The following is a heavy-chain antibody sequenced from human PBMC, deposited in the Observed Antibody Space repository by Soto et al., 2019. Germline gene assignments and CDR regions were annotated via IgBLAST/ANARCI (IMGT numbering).Heavy chain of an antibody. V-gene: IGHV4-30-4*01. Sequence: QVQLQESGPGLVKPSQTLSLTCTVSGGSISSAAYYWSWIRQPPGKGLEWIGYFHSSGATYKDPSLKSRVTISVDTAKNQSSLKLDSVTAADTAVYYCASICCGDFDYWGHGSLVTVSS. CDR1: GGSISSAAYY. J-gene: IGHJ4*01. CDR2: FHSSGAT. CDR3: ASICCGDFDY. D-gene: IGHD3-10*01.